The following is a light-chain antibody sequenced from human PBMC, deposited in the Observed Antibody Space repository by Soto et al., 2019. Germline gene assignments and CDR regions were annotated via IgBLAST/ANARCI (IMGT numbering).Light chain of an antibody. Sequence: QSALTQPPSASGSPGQSVTISCTGTSSDVGGYNYVSWYQLHPGKAPKLMIYEVSKRPSGVPDRFSGFKSGNTASLTVSAVQVEDEADYYCCSYAGSNNYYVFGTGTKLTVL. V-gene: IGLV2-8*01. CDR1: SSDVGGYNY. CDR2: EVS. J-gene: IGLJ1*01. CDR3: CSYAGSNNYYV.